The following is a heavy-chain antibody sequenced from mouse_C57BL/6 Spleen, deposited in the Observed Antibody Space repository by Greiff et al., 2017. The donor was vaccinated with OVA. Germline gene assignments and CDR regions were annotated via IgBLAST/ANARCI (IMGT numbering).Heavy chain of an antibody. CDR3: ASPHYYGSSFYAMDY. V-gene: IGHV14-3*01. J-gene: IGHJ4*01. Sequence: EVQLQQSVAELVRPGASVKLSCTASGFNIKNTYMHWVKQRPEQGLEWIGRIDPANGNTKYAPKFQGKATITADTSSNTAYLQLSSLTSEDTAIYYCASPHYYGSSFYAMDYWGQGTSVTVSS. D-gene: IGHD1-1*01. CDR2: IDPANGNT. CDR1: GFNIKNTY.